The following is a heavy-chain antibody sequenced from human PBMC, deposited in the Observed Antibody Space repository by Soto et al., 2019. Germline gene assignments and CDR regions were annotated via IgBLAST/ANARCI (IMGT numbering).Heavy chain of an antibody. J-gene: IGHJ4*02. V-gene: IGHV4-4*02. D-gene: IGHD6-13*01. CDR1: GGSISSSNW. CDR3: ARAASIAADD. Sequence: QVQLQESGPGLVKPSGTLSLTCAVSGGSISSSNWWSWVRQPPGKGLEWIGEIQHSGSINYNPSLKSRVTISVDKCKNQFSLRLNSVTAADTAVYYCARAASIAADDWGQGTLVTVSS. CDR2: IQHSGSI.